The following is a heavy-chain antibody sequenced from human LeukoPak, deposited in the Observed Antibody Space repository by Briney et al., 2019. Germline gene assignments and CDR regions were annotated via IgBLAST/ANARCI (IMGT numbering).Heavy chain of an antibody. CDR3: ARGGTWGSKTSDY. CDR2: IYHSGST. V-gene: IGHV4-30-2*01. D-gene: IGHD2-15*01. J-gene: IGHJ4*02. Sequence: SQTLSLTCAVSGGSISSGGYSWSWIRQPPGKGLEWIGYIYHSGSTNYNPSLKSRVTISVDTSKNQFSLKLSSVTAADTAVYYCARGGTWGSKTSDYWGQGTLVTVSS. CDR1: GGSISSGGYS.